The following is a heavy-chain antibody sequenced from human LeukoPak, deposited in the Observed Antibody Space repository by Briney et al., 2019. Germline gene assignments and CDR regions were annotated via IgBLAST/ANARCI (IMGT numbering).Heavy chain of an antibody. Sequence: GASVKVSCKASGYTFTSYGISWVRQAPGQGLEWMGWISAYNGNTNYAQKLQGRVTMTTDTSTSTAYMELRGLRSDDTAVYYCARSGYVSIISITMDVWGKGTTVTVSS. J-gene: IGHJ6*03. D-gene: IGHD6-25*01. CDR3: ARSGYVSIISITMDV. CDR2: ISAYNGNT. V-gene: IGHV1-18*01. CDR1: GYTFTSYG.